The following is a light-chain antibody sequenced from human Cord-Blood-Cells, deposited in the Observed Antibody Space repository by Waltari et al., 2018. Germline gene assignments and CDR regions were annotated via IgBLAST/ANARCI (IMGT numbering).Light chain of an antibody. J-gene: IGKJ1*01. V-gene: IGKV4-1*01. CDR1: QRVLYSSNNKNY. CDR2: WAS. CDR3: QQYYSTPWT. Sequence: DIVMTQSPDSLAVSLGERATINCKSSQRVLYSSNNKNYFAWYQQKPGQPPKLLIYWASTRESGVPDRFSGSGSGTDFTLTISSLQAEDVAVYYCQQYYSTPWTFGQGTKVEIK.